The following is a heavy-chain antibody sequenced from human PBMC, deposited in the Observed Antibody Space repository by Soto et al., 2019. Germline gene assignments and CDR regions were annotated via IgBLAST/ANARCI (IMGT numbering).Heavy chain of an antibody. CDR1: GFSLSTSGVG. CDR2: IYWDDDK. V-gene: IGHV2-5*02. J-gene: IGHJ5*02. D-gene: IGHD2-2*01. CDR3: AHSPPSTSLRRWFDP. Sequence: QITLKESGPTLVKPTQTLTLTCTFSGFSLSTSGVGVGWIRQPPGKALEWLALIYWDDDKWYSPSLKSRLTVTKDTSKSQVVLTMTNLDPVDTDTYYCAHSPPSTSLRRWFDPWGQGTLVTVSS.